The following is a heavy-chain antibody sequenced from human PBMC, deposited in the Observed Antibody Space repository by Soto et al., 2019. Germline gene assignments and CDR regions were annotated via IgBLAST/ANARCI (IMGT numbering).Heavy chain of an antibody. CDR1: GGTFSGYT. CDR2: FIPVLDIA. D-gene: IGHD3-22*01. J-gene: IGHJ1*01. V-gene: IGHV1-69*02. CDR3: ARRGDSSGFGAFQH. Sequence: QVHLVQSGAEVKKPGSSVKISCKVSGGTFSGYTINWVRQAPGQGLEWMGRFIPVLDIANYAENFQGRVTITADKSTNTAYMELSSLRSEDTAVYYCARRGDSSGFGAFQHWGQGTLVTVSS.